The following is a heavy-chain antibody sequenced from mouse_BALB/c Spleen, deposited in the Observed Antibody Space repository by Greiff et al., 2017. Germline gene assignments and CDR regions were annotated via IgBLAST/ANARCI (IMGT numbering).Heavy chain of an antibody. CDR2: IWTGGGT. CDR1: GFSLTSYD. CDR3: VRDGIYDGYYAMDY. V-gene: IGHV2-9-2*01. J-gene: IGHJ4*01. D-gene: IGHD2-3*01. Sequence: VQVVESGPGLVAPSQSLSITCTVSGFSLTSYDISWIRQPPGKGLEWLGVIWTGGGTNYNSAFMSRLSISKDNSKSQVFLKMNSLQTDDTAIYYCVRDGIYDGYYAMDYWGQGTSVTVSS.